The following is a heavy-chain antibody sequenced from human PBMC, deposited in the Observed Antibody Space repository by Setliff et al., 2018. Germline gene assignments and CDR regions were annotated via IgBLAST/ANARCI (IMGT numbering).Heavy chain of an antibody. V-gene: IGHV4-61*09. D-gene: IGHD3-16*01. CDR3: ARGFTAQPAMLRGNWFDP. CDR2: IYSSGST. J-gene: IGHJ5*02. Sequence: SETLSLTCTVSGGSISSGSYYWSWIRQPAGKGLEWIGHIYSSGSTNYNPSLKSRVTISEDTSKSQSSRKLSSVTAADTAVYYCARGFTAQPAMLRGNWFDPWGRGTLVTVSS. CDR1: GGSISSGSYY.